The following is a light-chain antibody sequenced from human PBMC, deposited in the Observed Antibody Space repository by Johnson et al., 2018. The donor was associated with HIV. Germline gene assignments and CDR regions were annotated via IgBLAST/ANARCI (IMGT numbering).Light chain of an antibody. J-gene: IGLJ1*01. V-gene: IGLV1-51*01. Sequence: SVLTQPPSVSAAPGQQVTISCSGSSSNIGNNYVSWYQQLPGTAPKLLIYDNNQRPSGIPDRFSGSKSGPSATLAITGLQPGDEAYYYCGAWDSTLSGGLYVFGTGTKVTVL. CDR2: DNN. CDR1: SSNIGNNY. CDR3: GAWDSTLSGGLYV.